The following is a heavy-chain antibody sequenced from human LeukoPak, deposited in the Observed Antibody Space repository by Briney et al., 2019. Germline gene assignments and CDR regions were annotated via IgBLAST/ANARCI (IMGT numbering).Heavy chain of an antibody. J-gene: IGHJ4*02. CDR3: ARGLGRQQLVSPFDY. CDR2: IYHSGTI. V-gene: IGHV4-34*01. CDR1: GGSFSGYY. D-gene: IGHD6-13*01. Sequence: PSETLSLTCAVYGGSFSGYYWSWIRQPPGKGLEWLASIYHSGTIYYNPSLKSRVTISVDTSKNQFSLKLTSVTAADTAVYYCARGLGRQQLVSPFDYWGQGTLVTVS.